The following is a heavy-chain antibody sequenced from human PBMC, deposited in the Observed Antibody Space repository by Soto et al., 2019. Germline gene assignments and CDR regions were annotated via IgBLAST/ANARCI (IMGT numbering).Heavy chain of an antibody. CDR3: ARDLAAGNCDY. Sequence: ASVKVSCKASGGTCSRYAISWVRQAPGHGLEWMGGIIPIFGPANYAQKLQGRVTMTTDTSTSTAYMELRSLRSDDTAVYYCARDLAAGNCDYWGQGTLVTVSS. CDR1: GGTCSRYA. V-gene: IGHV1-69*05. J-gene: IGHJ4*02. CDR2: IIPIFGPA. D-gene: IGHD6-13*01.